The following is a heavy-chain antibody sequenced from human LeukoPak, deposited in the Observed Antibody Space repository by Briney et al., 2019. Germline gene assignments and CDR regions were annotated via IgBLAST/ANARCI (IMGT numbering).Heavy chain of an antibody. J-gene: IGHJ2*01. CDR2: ISSSSSYI. V-gene: IGHV3-21*01. D-gene: IGHD4-17*01. Sequence: GGSLRLSCAASGFTFSSYNMHWVRQAPGKGLEWVSSISSSSSYIYYADSVKGRFTISRDNAKNSLYLQMNSLRAEDTAVYYCARDPYGDYEYFDLWGRGTLVTVSS. CDR1: GFTFSSYN. CDR3: ARDPYGDYEYFDL.